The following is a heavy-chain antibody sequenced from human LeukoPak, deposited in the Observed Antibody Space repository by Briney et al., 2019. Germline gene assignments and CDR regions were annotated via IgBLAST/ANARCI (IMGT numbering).Heavy chain of an antibody. D-gene: IGHD2-2*02. CDR1: GYTFTSYG. V-gene: IGHV1-2*02. Sequence: ASVKVSCKASGYTFTSYGISWVRQAPGQGLEWMGWINPNSGGTNYAQKFQGRVTMTRDTSISTAYMELSRLRSDDTAVYYCATYTRGEVDYWGQGTLVTVSS. CDR3: ATYTRGEVDY. CDR2: INPNSGGT. J-gene: IGHJ4*02.